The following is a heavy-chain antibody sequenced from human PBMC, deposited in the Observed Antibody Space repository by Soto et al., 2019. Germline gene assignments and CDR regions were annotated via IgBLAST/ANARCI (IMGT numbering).Heavy chain of an antibody. D-gene: IGHD2-15*01. CDR2: ISYDGSNT. CDR3: ARISRYCSSGDCHA. V-gene: IGHV3-30*03. Sequence: QAHLVESGGGVVQPGTSLRLSCAASGVSFNSYDMHWVRQAPGKGPEWVAIISYDGSNTYYSDSVRGRFTISRDNSKDTLYLQMHSLRSEDTAIYYFARISRYCSSGDCHAWGQGTQVTVSS. J-gene: IGHJ5*02. CDR1: GVSFNSYD.